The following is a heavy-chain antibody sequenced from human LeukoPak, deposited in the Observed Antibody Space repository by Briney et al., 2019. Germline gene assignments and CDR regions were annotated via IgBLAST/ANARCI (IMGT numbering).Heavy chain of an antibody. V-gene: IGHV3-30*18. J-gene: IGHJ4*02. D-gene: IGHD2-15*01. CDR3: VKVGCSGGSCYPYFDY. Sequence: GRSLRLSCAASGFTFSSYGMHWVRQAPGKGLEWVAVISYDGSNKYYADSVKGRFTISRDNSKNTLYLQMSSLRAEDTVVYYCVKVGCSGGSCYPYFDYWGQGTLVTVSS. CDR2: ISYDGSNK. CDR1: GFTFSSYG.